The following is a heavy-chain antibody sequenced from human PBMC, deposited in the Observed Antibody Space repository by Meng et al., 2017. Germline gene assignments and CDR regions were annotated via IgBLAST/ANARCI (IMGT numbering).Heavy chain of an antibody. J-gene: IGHJ4*02. Sequence: SVKVSCKASGGTFSSYAISWVRQAPGQGLEWMGGIIPIFGTANYAQKFQGRVTITADESTSTAYMELSSLRSEDTAVYYCARGAKGHCSGGSCYGLFDYWGQGTLVTVSS. CDR1: GGTFSSYA. CDR3: ARGAKGHCSGGSCYGLFDY. D-gene: IGHD2-15*01. CDR2: IIPIFGTA. V-gene: IGHV1-69*13.